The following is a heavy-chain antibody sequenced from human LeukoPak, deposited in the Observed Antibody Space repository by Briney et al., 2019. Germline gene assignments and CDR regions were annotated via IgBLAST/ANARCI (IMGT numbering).Heavy chain of an antibody. V-gene: IGHV1-46*01. Sequence: ASVKVSCKAFGYTFTSNYMHWVRQAPGQGPEWMGVISPSGGSTTYAQKLQGRVTMTTDTSTSTAYMELRSLRSDDTAVYYCARDYELDDSGSYYNLPGYWGQGTLVTVSS. CDR3: ARDYELDDSGSYYNLPGY. CDR1: GYTFTSNY. J-gene: IGHJ4*02. CDR2: ISPSGGST. D-gene: IGHD3-10*01.